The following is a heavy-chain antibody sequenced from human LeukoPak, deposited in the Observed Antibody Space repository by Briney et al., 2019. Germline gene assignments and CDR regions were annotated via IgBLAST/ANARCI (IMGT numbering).Heavy chain of an antibody. CDR2: VINDGSST. CDR1: GFTFSSYW. V-gene: IGHV3-74*01. J-gene: IGHJ4*02. CDR3: ARGGQAGTGDY. D-gene: IGHD1/OR15-1a*01. Sequence: GGSLRLSCVASGFTFSSYWMHWVRQAPGKGLVWVSRVINDGSSTTYADSVKGRFTISRDNAKDSLYLEMNSLRAEDTAVYYCARGGQAGTGDYWGQGTLVTVSS.